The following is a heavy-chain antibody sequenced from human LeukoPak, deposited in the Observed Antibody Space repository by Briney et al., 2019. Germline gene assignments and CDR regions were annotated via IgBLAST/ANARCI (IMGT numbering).Heavy chain of an antibody. CDR2: IRYDGSNK. CDR3: AKDMDSSGYVFDY. V-gene: IGHV3-30*02. J-gene: IGHJ4*02. Sequence: PGGSLRLSCAASGFSFSDYDIHWVRQAPGKGLEWVAFIRYDGSNKYYADSVKGRFTISRDNSKNTLYLQMNSLRAEDTAVYYCAKDMDSSGYVFDYWGQGTLVTVSS. CDR1: GFSFSDYD. D-gene: IGHD3-22*01.